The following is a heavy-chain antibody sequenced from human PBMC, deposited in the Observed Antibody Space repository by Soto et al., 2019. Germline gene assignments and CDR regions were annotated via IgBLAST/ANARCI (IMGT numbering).Heavy chain of an antibody. J-gene: IGHJ5*02. CDR1: GFTFSSYG. V-gene: IGHV3-30*18. CDR2: ISYDGSNK. D-gene: IGHD6-13*01. CDR3: AKSRGIAAAGPLGFDP. Sequence: GGSLRLSCAASGFTFSSYGMHWVRQAPGKGLEWVAVISYDGSNKYYADSVKGRLTISRDNSKNTLYLQMNSLRAEDTAVYYCAKSRGIAAAGPLGFDPWGQGTLVTVSS.